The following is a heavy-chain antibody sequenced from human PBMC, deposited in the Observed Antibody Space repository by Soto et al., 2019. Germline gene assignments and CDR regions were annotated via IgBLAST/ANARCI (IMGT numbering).Heavy chain of an antibody. CDR2: IYWDDDK. CDR3: AHTLVAGLGYYFDY. D-gene: IGHD6-19*01. V-gene: IGHV2-5*02. J-gene: IGHJ4*02. Sequence: QITLKESGPTLVKPTQTLTLTCTFSGFSLSTTRVGVGWIRQPPGKALEWLALIYWDDDKRYSPFLKSRLTITKDTSKNPVVLTMTNMDPMDTATYFCAHTLVAGLGYYFDYWGQGTLVTVSS. CDR1: GFSLSTTRVG.